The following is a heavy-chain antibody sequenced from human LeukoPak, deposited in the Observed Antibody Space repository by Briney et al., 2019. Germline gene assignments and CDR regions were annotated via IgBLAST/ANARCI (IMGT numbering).Heavy chain of an antibody. CDR2: IRYDGSNK. Sequence: GGSLRLSCAASGFTFSRYGMHWVRQAPGEGLEWVAFIRYDGSNKYYADSVKGRFTISRDNSKNTLYLQMNSLRAEDTAVYYCAKGEYYYDSSGYSVDYWGQGTLVTVSS. J-gene: IGHJ4*02. D-gene: IGHD3-22*01. V-gene: IGHV3-30*02. CDR1: GFTFSRYG. CDR3: AKGEYYYDSSGYSVDY.